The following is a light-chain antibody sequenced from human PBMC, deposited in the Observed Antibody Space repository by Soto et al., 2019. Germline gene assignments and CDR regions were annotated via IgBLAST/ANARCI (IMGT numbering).Light chain of an antibody. V-gene: IGKV3-15*01. J-gene: IGKJ5*01. CDR2: GAS. CDR3: QQYNSWPPIT. Sequence: EIVLTQSPTTLSSFPGDRVTLSCRASQSVSNNYLAWYQQKPGQAPRLVIYGASTRATGIPARFSGGGSGTEFTLTISSLQSEDFAVYYCQQYNSWPPITFGQGTRLE. CDR1: QSVSNN.